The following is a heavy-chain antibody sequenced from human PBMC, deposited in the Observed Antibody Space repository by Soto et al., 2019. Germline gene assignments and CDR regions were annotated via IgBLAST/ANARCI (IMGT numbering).Heavy chain of an antibody. Sequence: QVQLQESGPGLVKPSQTLSLTCTVSGGSISSGGYYWSWIRQHPGKGLEWIGYIYYSGSTYYNPSLKSRVTIAVDTSKNQFSLKLRSVTAEDTAVYYCQARGVMAFDYWGQGTLVTVSS. D-gene: IGHD3-10*01. CDR3: QARGVMAFDY. V-gene: IGHV4-31*03. CDR1: GGSISSGGYY. J-gene: IGHJ4*02. CDR2: IYYSGST.